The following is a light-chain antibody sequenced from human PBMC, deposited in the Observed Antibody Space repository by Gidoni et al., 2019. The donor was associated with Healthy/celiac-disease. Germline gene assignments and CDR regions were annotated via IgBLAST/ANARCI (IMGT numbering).Light chain of an antibody. CDR2: KAS. Sequence: DSQMPQSPSTLSASVGDRVTITRRASQSISSWLAWYQQKPGKAPNLLIYKASSLGRWVPSGFSGSGSGTEYTITISSLQHDDYATYYCQQYNSYSQFTFGQGTRLEIK. V-gene: IGKV1-5*03. CDR3: QQYNSYSQFT. J-gene: IGKJ5*01. CDR1: QSISSW.